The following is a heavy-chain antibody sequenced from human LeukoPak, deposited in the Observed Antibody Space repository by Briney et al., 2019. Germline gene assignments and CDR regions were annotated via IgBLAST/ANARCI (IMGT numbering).Heavy chain of an antibody. CDR2: INHSGST. V-gene: IGHV4-34*01. CDR3: ARAGRLKGLELRYYYYGMDV. J-gene: IGHJ6*02. Sequence: SETLSLTCAVYGGSFSGYYWSWIRQPPGKGLEWIGEINHSGSTNYNPSLKSRVTISVDTSKNQFSLKLSSVTAADTAVYYCARAGRLKGLELRYYYYGMDVWDQGTTVTVSS. CDR1: GGSFSGYY. D-gene: IGHD1-7*01.